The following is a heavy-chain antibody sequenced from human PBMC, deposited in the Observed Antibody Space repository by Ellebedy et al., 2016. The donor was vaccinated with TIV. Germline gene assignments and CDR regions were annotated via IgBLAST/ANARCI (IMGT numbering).Heavy chain of an antibody. V-gene: IGHV3-23*01. Sequence: GESLKISCAASGFTFSIYAMSWVRQAPGKGLEWVSLISGSGDSTYYADSVKGRFTISRDNSKNTLYVQMNSLRVEDTATYYCATQMWDSNYWGQGTVVTVSS. CDR3: ATQMWDSNY. J-gene: IGHJ4*02. CDR2: ISGSGDST. CDR1: GFTFSIYA. D-gene: IGHD1-26*01.